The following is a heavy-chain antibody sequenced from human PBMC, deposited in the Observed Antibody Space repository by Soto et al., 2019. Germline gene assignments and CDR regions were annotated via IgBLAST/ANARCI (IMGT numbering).Heavy chain of an antibody. Sequence: QITLNESGPPVGKPAETLTLTCTFSGFSLTTSGVGVGWIRQSPGKAPEWLALIYWDDDKRYSASLKSRLTITKDTSKNQVVLTMASVDPADTATYYCAHRILRTVFGLVTTTAIYFDFWGQGTPVVVSS. CDR3: AHRILRTVFGLVTTTAIYFDF. V-gene: IGHV2-5*02. CDR2: IYWDDDK. D-gene: IGHD3-3*01. J-gene: IGHJ4*02. CDR1: GFSLTTSGVG.